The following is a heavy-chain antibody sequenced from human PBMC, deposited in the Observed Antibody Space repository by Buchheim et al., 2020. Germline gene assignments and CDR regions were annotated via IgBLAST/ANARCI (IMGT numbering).Heavy chain of an antibody. Sequence: EAQLVESGGGLVQPGGSLRLSCAASGFIFGAHWMNWVRQTPGKGLEWVADIHPAGNGKYYVDFVKGRFTISRDNAENSLYLEMNSLRVEDTAMYYCAREGARMGAFDIWGQGT. CDR1: GFIFGAHW. J-gene: IGHJ3*02. V-gene: IGHV3-7*01. CDR2: IHPAGNGK. CDR3: AREGARMGAFDI. D-gene: IGHD1-26*01.